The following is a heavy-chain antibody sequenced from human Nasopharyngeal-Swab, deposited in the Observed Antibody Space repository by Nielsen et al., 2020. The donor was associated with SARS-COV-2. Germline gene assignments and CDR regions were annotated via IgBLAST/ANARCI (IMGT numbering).Heavy chain of an antibody. CDR3: AKDWGRLTAAWGCAVDY. CDR2: IGGSSGST. Sequence: GGSLRLSCAASGFTFSGYAMSWVRQTPGKGLEWVSAIGGSSGSTYYADSVKGRFTISRDNSNNMLFLQMSSLRTEDTAAYYCAKDWGRLTAAWGCAVDYWGQGTLVTVSS. V-gene: IGHV3-23*01. CDR1: GFTFSGYA. J-gene: IGHJ4*02. D-gene: IGHD3-16*01.